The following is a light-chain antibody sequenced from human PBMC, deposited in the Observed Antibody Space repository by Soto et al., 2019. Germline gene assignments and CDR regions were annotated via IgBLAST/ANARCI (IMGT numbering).Light chain of an antibody. Sequence: IPMTQSPSTLPASVGDRVTITCRASQGISSFLAWYRQKPGKAPKLLIYAASTLQRGVPSRFSGSGSGTDFTFTISSLQPEDIGTYFCQQSDITPAAFGGGTTGDIK. CDR2: AAS. CDR3: QQSDITPAA. J-gene: IGKJ4*01. V-gene: IGKV1-39*01. CDR1: QGISSF.